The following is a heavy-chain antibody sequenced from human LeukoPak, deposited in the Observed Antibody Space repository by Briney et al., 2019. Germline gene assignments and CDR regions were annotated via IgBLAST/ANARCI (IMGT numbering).Heavy chain of an antibody. CDR3: NALGGTSSIPPMDV. D-gene: IGHD2-2*01. V-gene: IGHV4-61*01. J-gene: IGHJ6*02. CDR2: IYYSGST. Sequence: SETLSLTCTVSGGSVSSGSYYWSWIRQPPGKGLEWIGYIYYSGSTNYNPSLKSRVTISVDTSKNQFSLKLSSVTAADTAVYYCNALGGTSSIPPMDVWGQGTTVTVSS. CDR1: GGSVSSGSYY.